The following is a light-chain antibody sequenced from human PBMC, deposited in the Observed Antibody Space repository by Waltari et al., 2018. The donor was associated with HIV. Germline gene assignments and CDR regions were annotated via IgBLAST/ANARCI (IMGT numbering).Light chain of an antibody. CDR3: ATWDSSLSAVV. J-gene: IGLJ2*01. CDR2: DNN. Sequence: QSVLTHPPSESAAPGQTVNISCSGRRSHNGSNAVSWYQQLPGTAPKFLIYDNNKRPSGIPDRFSGSKSGTSATLGITGLQTGDEADYYCATWDSSLSAVVFGGGTKLTVL. CDR1: RSHNGSNA. V-gene: IGLV1-51*01.